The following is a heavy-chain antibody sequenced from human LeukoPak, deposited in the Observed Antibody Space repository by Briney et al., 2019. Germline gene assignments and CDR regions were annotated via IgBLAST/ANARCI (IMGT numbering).Heavy chain of an antibody. CDR2: INHSGST. CDR1: GGSFSGYY. J-gene: IGHJ4*02. D-gene: IGHD3-22*01. V-gene: IGHV4-34*01. Sequence: PSETLSLTCAVYGGSFSGYYWSWIRQPPGKGLEWIGEINHSGSTNYNPSLKSRVTISVDTSKNQFSLKLSSVTAADTAVYYCARGVHRFLIATGGYFDYWGQGTLVTVSS. CDR3: ARGVHRFLIATGGYFDY.